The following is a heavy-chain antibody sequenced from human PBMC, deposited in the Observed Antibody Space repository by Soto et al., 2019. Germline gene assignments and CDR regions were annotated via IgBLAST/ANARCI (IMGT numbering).Heavy chain of an antibody. CDR3: ARDKDRQQLGGNYYYGIDV. Sequence: QVQLVQSGAEVKKPGSSVTVSCKASGGTFGNSAISWVRQAPGQGLEWMGGIIPIFPPPDYAQKFQGRVTITADESTGTAYMELTSLRSEDTAVYYCARDKDRQQLGGNYYYGIDVWGQGTTVTVSS. CDR1: GGTFGNSA. CDR2: IIPIFPPP. D-gene: IGHD3-3*02. V-gene: IGHV1-69*12. J-gene: IGHJ6*02.